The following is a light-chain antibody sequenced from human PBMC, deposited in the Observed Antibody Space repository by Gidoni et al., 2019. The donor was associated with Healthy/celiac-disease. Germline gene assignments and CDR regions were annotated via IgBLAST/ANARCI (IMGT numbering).Light chain of an antibody. CDR2: AAS. CDR1: QSISSY. Sequence: IQMTQSPSSLSASVRDRVTITCRASQSISSYLNWYQQKTGRAPKLLIYAASSLQSGVPSRYSGSGSGTDFTLTISSLKPEDFETYYWQKSDSTQWKFGQGTKVEIK. CDR3: QKSDSTQWK. J-gene: IGKJ1*01. V-gene: IGKV1-39*01.